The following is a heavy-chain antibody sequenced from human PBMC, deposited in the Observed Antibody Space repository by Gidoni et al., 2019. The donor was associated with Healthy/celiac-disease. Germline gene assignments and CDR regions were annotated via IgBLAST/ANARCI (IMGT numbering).Heavy chain of an antibody. V-gene: IGHV2-5*01. J-gene: IGHJ5*02. CDR3: ARLKLAAAGTGWFDP. CDR1: GFSLSTSGVG. CDR2: IYWNDDK. Sequence: QITLKESGPTLVNPTQTLTLTCTFSGFSLSTSGVGVGWIRQPPGKAMEWLALIYWNDDKRYSPSLKSRLTITKDTSKNQVVLTMTNMDPVDTATYYCARLKLAAAGTGWFDPWGQGTLVTVSS. D-gene: IGHD6-13*01.